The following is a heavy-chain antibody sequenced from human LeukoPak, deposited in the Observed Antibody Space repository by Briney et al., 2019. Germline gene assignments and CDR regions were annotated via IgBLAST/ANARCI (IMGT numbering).Heavy chain of an antibody. CDR1: GYTFTGYY. CDR3: ASKGFSGSYYLQPPEYFQH. Sequence: ASVKVSCKASGYTFTGYYMHWVRQAPGQGLEWMGWINPNSGGTNYAQKFQGRVTITADESTSTAYMELSSLRSEDTAVYYCASKGFSGSYYLQPPEYFQHWGQGTLVTVSS. CDR2: INPNSGGT. D-gene: IGHD1-26*01. J-gene: IGHJ1*01. V-gene: IGHV1-2*02.